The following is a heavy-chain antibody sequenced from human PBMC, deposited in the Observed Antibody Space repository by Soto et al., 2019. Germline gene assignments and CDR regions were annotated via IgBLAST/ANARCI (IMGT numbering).Heavy chain of an antibody. D-gene: IGHD3-10*01. CDR2: ISFDGKNK. Sequence: GGSLRLSCTASGFTFNVYGMHWVRQAPGKGLEWVSLISFDGKNKFYTDSVKGRFTIYRDNSKNTLYLQMNSLRVEDTAVYYCAKDREYYYGSGSYSPFDHWGQGTLVTVS. V-gene: IGHV3-30*18. J-gene: IGHJ4*02. CDR3: AKDREYYYGSGSYSPFDH. CDR1: GFTFNVYG.